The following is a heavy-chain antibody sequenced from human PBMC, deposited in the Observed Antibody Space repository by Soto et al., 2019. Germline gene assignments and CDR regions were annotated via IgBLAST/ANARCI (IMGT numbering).Heavy chain of an antibody. CDR2: IIPIFGTA. CDR3: ARVQSAVVVAATPHLLAFMDV. Sequence: GAAVKVSCKASGGTFSSYAISWVRQAPGQGLEWMGGIIPIFGTANYAQKLQGRVTITADKSTSTAYMELSSLRSEDTAVYYCARVQSAVVVAATPHLLAFMDVWGQGTTVTVSS. J-gene: IGHJ6*02. V-gene: IGHV1-69*06. D-gene: IGHD2-15*01. CDR1: GGTFSSYA.